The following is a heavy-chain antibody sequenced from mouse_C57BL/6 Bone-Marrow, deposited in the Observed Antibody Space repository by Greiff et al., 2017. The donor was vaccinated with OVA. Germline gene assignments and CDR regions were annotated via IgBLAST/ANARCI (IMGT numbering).Heavy chain of an antibody. V-gene: IGHV1-62-2*01. Sequence: VQLQQSGAELVKPGASVKLSCKASGYTFTEYTIHWVKQRSGQGLEWIGCFYPGSGSIKYNEKFKDKATLTADKSSSTVYMELSRLTSEDSAVYLCARHEGDYYGSSYWFAYWGKGTLVTVSA. CDR2: FYPGSGSI. J-gene: IGHJ3*01. CDR3: ARHEGDYYGSSYWFAY. D-gene: IGHD1-1*01. CDR1: GYTFTEYT.